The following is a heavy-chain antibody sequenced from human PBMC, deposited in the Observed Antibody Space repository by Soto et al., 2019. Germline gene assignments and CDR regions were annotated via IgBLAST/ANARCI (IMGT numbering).Heavy chain of an antibody. V-gene: IGHV3-15*01. Sequence: EVQLAQSGGGLVKPGESLTLSCALSGFTFANAWMSWVRQAPGKGLEWVGRMKSMTDAGTTDLAAPVKGRFSISRDESNSTWYQSRTNVQDEDTALYYWLADRGAGSDNGHSSQDRWGQGTLVIVSS. CDR2: MKSMTDAGTT. J-gene: IGHJ5*02. CDR1: GFTFANAW. CDR3: LADRGAGSDNGHSSQDR. D-gene: IGHD2-8*01.